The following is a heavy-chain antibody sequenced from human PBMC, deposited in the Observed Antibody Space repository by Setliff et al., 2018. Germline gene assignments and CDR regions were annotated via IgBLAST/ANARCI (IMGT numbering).Heavy chain of an antibody. D-gene: IGHD3-16*02. V-gene: IGHV3-33*01. CDR3: TREDMITFGGVIVSDAFDI. CDR2: VWYGGSNE. Sequence: GGSLRLSCAASGFTLSSYGIHWVRQAPGKGLEWVAVVWYGGSNEDYADSAMGRFTISRDDSKSVAYLQMNSLKTEDTAVYYCTREDMITFGGVIVSDAFDIWGQGTMVTVSS. J-gene: IGHJ3*02. CDR1: GFTLSSYG.